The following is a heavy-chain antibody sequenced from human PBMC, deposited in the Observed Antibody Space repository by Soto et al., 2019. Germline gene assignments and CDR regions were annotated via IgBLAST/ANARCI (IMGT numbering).Heavy chain of an antibody. CDR1: GFTFSSYA. CDR3: AKTWELLIGFWFDP. Sequence: GGSLRLSCAASGFTFSSYAMSWVRQAPGKGLEWVSAISGSGGSTYYADSVKGRFTVSRDNSKNTLYLQMNSLRAGDTAVYYCAKTWELLIGFWFDPWGQGTLVTVSS. V-gene: IGHV3-23*01. D-gene: IGHD1-26*01. CDR2: ISGSGGST. J-gene: IGHJ5*02.